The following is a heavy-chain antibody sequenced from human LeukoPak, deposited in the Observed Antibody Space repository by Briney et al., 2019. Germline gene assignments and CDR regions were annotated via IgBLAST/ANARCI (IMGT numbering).Heavy chain of an antibody. V-gene: IGHV3-23*01. CDR3: AKGAASRGYTYVAN. CDR1: GFTVSSNY. D-gene: IGHD5-18*01. J-gene: IGHJ4*02. CDR2: ISGSGGST. Sequence: PGGSLRLSCAASGFTVSSNYMSWVRQAPGKGLEWVSAISGSGGSTYYADSVKGRFTISRDNSKNTLYLQMNSLRAEDTAVYYCAKGAASRGYTYVANWGQGTLVTVSS.